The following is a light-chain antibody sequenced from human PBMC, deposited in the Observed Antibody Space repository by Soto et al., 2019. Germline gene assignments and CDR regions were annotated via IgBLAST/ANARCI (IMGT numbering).Light chain of an antibody. CDR1: QSLLHSNGYNY. V-gene: IGKV2-28*01. CDR3: MQALQTPPRRYT. CDR2: LGS. Sequence: DIVMTQSPLSLPVTPGEPASISCRSSQSLLHSNGYNYLDWYLQKPGQSPQLLIYLGSNRASGVPARFSGSGSGTDFKLKISRVEAEDVGVYYCMQALQTPPRRYTFGQGTKLEIK. J-gene: IGKJ2*01.